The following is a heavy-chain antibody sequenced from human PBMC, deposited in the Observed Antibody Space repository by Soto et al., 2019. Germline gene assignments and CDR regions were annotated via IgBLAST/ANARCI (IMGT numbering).Heavy chain of an antibody. Sequence: ASVKVSCKASGGTFSSYAISWVRQAPGQGLEWMGGIIPIFGTANYAQKFQGRVTITADESTSTAYMELSSLRSEDTAVYYCAIRKAAAGYYYYYYGMDVWGQGTTVTVSS. CDR1: GGTFSSYA. J-gene: IGHJ6*02. CDR2: IIPIFGTA. V-gene: IGHV1-69*13. CDR3: AIRKAAAGYYYYYYGMDV. D-gene: IGHD6-13*01.